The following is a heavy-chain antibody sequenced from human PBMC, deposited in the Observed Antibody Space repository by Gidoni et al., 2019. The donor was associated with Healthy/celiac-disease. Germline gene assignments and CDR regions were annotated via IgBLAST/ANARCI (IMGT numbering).Heavy chain of an antibody. CDR1: GFTVSSNY. CDR2: IYSGGST. V-gene: IGHV3-66*02. CDR3: ARDRTGTTFFRYGMDV. Sequence: EVQLVESGGGLVQPGGSLRLSCAASGFTVSSNYMSWVRQAPGKGLEWVSVIYSGGSTYYADSVKGRFTISRDNSKNTLYLQMNSLRAEDTAVYYCARDRTGTTFFRYGMDVWGQGTTVTVSS. D-gene: IGHD1-7*01. J-gene: IGHJ6*02.